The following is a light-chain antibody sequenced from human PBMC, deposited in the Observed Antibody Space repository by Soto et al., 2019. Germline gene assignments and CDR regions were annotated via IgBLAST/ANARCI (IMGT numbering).Light chain of an antibody. CDR3: SSYTRSSTLV. Sequence: QSALTQPASVSGSPGQSITISCTGTSSDVGGYNYVSWYQQHPGKAPKLMIYDVSNRPSGVSNRFSGSKSGNTASLTISGLQAEDDADYCCSSYTRSSTLVFGGGTKPTVL. CDR1: SSDVGGYNY. CDR2: DVS. V-gene: IGLV2-14*01. J-gene: IGLJ2*01.